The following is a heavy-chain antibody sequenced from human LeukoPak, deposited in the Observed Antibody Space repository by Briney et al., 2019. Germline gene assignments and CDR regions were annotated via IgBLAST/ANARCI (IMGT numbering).Heavy chain of an antibody. J-gene: IGHJ6*03. CDR1: GGSISSYY. V-gene: IGHV4-4*07. D-gene: IGHD2-2*02. CDR2: IYTSGST. CDR3: ARVLRGPPQVGYCISTSCYIDYYMDV. Sequence: SETLSLTCTVSGGSISSYYWSWIRQPAGKGLEWIGRIYTSGSTNYNPSLKSRVTMSVDTSKNQFSLKLSSVTAADTAVYYCARVLRGPPQVGYCISTSCYIDYYMDVWGKGTTVTVSS.